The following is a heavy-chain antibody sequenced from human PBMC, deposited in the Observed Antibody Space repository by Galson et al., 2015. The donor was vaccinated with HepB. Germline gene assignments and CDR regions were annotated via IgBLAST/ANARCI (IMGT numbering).Heavy chain of an antibody. J-gene: IGHJ4*02. D-gene: IGHD6-19*01. CDR2: IWYDGSNK. V-gene: IGHV3-33*01. CDR1: GFTFSSYG. CDR3: ARGIIWQWLVPLHY. Sequence: SLRLSCAASGFTFSSYGMHWVRQAPGKGLEWVAVIWYDGSNKYYADSVKGRFTISRDNSKNTLYLQMNSLRAEDTAVYYCARGIIWQWLVPLHYWGQGTLVTVSS.